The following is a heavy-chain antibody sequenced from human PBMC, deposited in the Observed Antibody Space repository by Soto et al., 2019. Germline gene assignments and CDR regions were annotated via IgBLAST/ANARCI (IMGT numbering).Heavy chain of an antibody. J-gene: IGHJ5*01. Sequence: SETLSLTCTVSGGSISSYYWSWIRQPPGKGLEWIGYIYYSGSTNYNPSLKSRGTISVDTSKNQFSLKLRSVTAAGTAVYYCGGVGELPVWFDSWGRGTLVTVSS. CDR2: IYYSGST. V-gene: IGHV4-59*12. CDR1: GGSISSYY. D-gene: IGHD3-10*01. CDR3: GGVGELPVWFDS.